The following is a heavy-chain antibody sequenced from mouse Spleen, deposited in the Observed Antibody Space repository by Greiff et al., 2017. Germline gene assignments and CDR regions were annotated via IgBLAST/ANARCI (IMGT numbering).Heavy chain of an antibody. V-gene: IGHV2-2*02. J-gene: IGHJ2*01. D-gene: IGHD1-1*01. CDR1: GFSLTSYG. CDR3: ARDLRRKKFIFDY. Sequence: QVQLKQSGPGLVQPSQSLSITCTVSGFSLTSYGVHWVRQSPGKGLEWLGVIWSGGSTDYNAAFISRLSISKDNSKSQVFFKMNSLQANDTAIYYCARDLRRKKFIFDYWGQGTTLTVSS. CDR2: IWSGGST.